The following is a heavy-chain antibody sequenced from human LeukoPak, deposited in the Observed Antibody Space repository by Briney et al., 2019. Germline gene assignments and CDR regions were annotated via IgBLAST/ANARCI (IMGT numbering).Heavy chain of an antibody. Sequence: ASVKVSCKASGYTFTNYGVSWVRQAPGQGLEWMGWISAYNGHTNYAQNLQGRVTMTTDTSTSTAYMELRSLRSDDTAVYYCARVETYYYDSSGYYYVDAFDIWGQGTMVTVSS. CDR3: ARVETYYYDSSGYYYVDAFDI. D-gene: IGHD3-22*01. J-gene: IGHJ3*02. V-gene: IGHV1-18*01. CDR1: GYTFTNYG. CDR2: ISAYNGHT.